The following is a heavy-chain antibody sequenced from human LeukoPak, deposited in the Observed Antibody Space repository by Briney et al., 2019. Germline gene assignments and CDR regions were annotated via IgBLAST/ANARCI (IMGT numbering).Heavy chain of an antibody. CDR3: ARETKERGLDV. D-gene: IGHD1-1*01. J-gene: IGHJ6*02. Sequence: PSETLSPTCTVSGGSIRSYFWSWIRQPAGKGLEWIGRVYPSVTTNYNPSLKSRVTLSVDTSKNHFSLNLSSVTAADTAVYYCARETKERGLDVWGQGTTVTVSS. CDR2: VYPSVTT. CDR1: GGSIRSYF. V-gene: IGHV4-4*07.